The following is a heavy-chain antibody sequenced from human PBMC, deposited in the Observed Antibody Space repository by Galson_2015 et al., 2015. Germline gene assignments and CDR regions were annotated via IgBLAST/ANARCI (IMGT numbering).Heavy chain of an antibody. J-gene: IGHJ3*02. CDR1: GDSVSSNSAV. V-gene: IGHV6-1*01. CDR2: TYYRSKWYN. Sequence: CAISGDSVSSNSAVWNWIRQSPSRGLEWLGRTYYRSKWYNDYAVSVKSRITINPDISKNQFSLQLNSVTPEDTAVYYCARSFYSSSSGHDAFDIWGQGTMVTVSS. D-gene: IGHD6-6*01. CDR3: ARSFYSSSSGHDAFDI.